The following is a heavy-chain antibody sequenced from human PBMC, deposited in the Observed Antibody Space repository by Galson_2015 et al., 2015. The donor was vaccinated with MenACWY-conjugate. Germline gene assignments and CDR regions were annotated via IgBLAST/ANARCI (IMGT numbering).Heavy chain of an antibody. V-gene: IGHV1-24*01. Sequence: SVKVSCKVSGYTLTELSMHWVRQAPGKGLEWMGGFDPEDGETIYAQKFQGRVAMTEDTSTDTAYMELSSLRSEDTAVYYCATGKWELLSAFDIWGQGTMVTVSS. CDR3: ATGKWELLSAFDI. CDR1: GYTLTELS. J-gene: IGHJ3*02. CDR2: FDPEDGET. D-gene: IGHD1-26*01.